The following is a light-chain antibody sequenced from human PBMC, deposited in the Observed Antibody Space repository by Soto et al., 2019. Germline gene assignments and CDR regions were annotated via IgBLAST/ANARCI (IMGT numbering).Light chain of an antibody. CDR3: QQYGSSPPT. V-gene: IGKV3-20*01. J-gene: IGKJ1*01. Sequence: EIVLTQSPGTLSLSPGERATLSCRTNQTVTTYLAWYQHKTGQAPRLLIYGASSRATGIPDRFSGSGSGTDFTLTISRLEPEDFAVYYCQQYGSSPPTFGQGTKVDIK. CDR2: GAS. CDR1: QTVTTY.